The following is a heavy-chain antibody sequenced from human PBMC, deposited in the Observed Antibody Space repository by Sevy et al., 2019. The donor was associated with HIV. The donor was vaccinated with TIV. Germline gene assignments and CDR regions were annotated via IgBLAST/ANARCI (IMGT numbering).Heavy chain of an antibody. V-gene: IGHV1-24*01. D-gene: IGHD3-22*01. CDR2: FDPEDDET. CDR3: ATTDDYYDGSGYPFDY. J-gene: IGHJ4*02. Sequence: ASVKVSCKVSGYTLTELSMHWVRQAPGKGLEWMGTFDPEDDETIYARKFQDRVTMTEDTSTDTAYIELSSQRSADTAVYYCATTDDYYDGSGYPFDYWGQGTLVTVSS. CDR1: GYTLTELS.